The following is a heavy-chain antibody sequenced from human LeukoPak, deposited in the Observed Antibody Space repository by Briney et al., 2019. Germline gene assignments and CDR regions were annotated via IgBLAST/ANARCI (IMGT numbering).Heavy chain of an antibody. D-gene: IGHD3-22*01. CDR2: IYSGGST. Sequence: PGGSLRLSCAASGFTVSSNYMSWVRQAPGKGLEWVSVIYSGGSTYYADSVKGRFTISRDSSKNTLYLQMNSLRAEDTAVYYCASSRHPYYYDSSGYYYWGQGTLVTVSS. CDR3: ASSRHPYYYDSSGYYY. CDR1: GFTVSSNY. J-gene: IGHJ4*02. V-gene: IGHV3-53*01.